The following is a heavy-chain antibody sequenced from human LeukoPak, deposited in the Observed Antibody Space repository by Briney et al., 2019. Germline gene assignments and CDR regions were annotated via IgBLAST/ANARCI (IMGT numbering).Heavy chain of an antibody. Sequence: GGSLRLSCAASGFTFSSYPVHWVRQAPGKGLEWVAVISYDGSEKHYADPVKGRFTISRDNSKNTLYLQMNSLRAEDTAVYYCAREGSSGYYPYWGQGILVTVSS. CDR1: GFTFSSYP. J-gene: IGHJ4*02. CDR2: ISYDGSEK. V-gene: IGHV3-30-3*01. CDR3: AREGSSGYYPY. D-gene: IGHD3-22*01.